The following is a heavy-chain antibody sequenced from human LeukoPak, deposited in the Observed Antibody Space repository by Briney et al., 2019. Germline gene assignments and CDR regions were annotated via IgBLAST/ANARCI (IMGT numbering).Heavy chain of an antibody. CDR3: ASIAAAGTLYYYYYYMDV. J-gene: IGHJ6*03. V-gene: IGHV3-23*01. D-gene: IGHD6-13*01. Sequence: GGSLRLSCAASGFTFSSYAMSWVRQAPGRGLEWVSAISGGGGSTYNADSVKGRFTISRDNSKNTLFLQMNSLRAEDTAVYYCASIAAAGTLYYYYYYMDVWGKGTTVTVSS. CDR2: ISGGGGST. CDR1: GFTFSSYA.